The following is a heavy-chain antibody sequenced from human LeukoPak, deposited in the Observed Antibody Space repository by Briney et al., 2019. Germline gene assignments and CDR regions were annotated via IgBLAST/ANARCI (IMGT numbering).Heavy chain of an antibody. CDR1: GFTFSSYS. Sequence: PGGSLRLSCAASGFTFSSYSMNWVRQAPGKGLEWVSSISSSSSYIYYADSVKGRFTISRNNAKNSLYLQVNSLRAEDTAVYYCAREGWGYGSGSYYYYMDVWGKGTTVTVSS. J-gene: IGHJ6*03. D-gene: IGHD3-10*01. CDR3: AREGWGYGSGSYYYYMDV. CDR2: ISSSSSYI. V-gene: IGHV3-21*01.